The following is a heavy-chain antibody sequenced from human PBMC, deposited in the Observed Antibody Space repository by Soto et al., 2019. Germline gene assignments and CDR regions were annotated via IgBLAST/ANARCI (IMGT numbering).Heavy chain of an antibody. Sequence: QVQLVQSGAEVKKPGASVTVSCKASGYTFINYALHWVRQAPGQRLDWIGRINAGNGNTKYSQKFQGRVTSTRDTSASTAYMELSSLRSEDTAIYYCARSEINYSRFDSWGQGTLVTVSS. V-gene: IGHV1-3*01. CDR2: INAGNGNT. D-gene: IGHD2-21*01. J-gene: IGHJ4*02. CDR3: ARSEINYSRFDS. CDR1: GYTFINYA.